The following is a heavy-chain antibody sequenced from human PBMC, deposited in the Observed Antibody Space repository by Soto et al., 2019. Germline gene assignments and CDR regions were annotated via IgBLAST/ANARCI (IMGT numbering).Heavy chain of an antibody. V-gene: IGHV3-7*04. CDR1: GFTYSDHW. D-gene: IGHD3-16*01. CDR2: VNQDASEI. J-gene: IGHJ4*02. Sequence: EVQLVESGGGLVQPGGSLTLSCTASGFTYSDHWMSWVRQAPWKGLEWVANVNQDASEIYDVDSVKGRFTISRDNARSALLLQMNSLRFEDTAVYYCVRAVGGRSAFWGQGTLVTVSS. CDR3: VRAVGGRSAF.